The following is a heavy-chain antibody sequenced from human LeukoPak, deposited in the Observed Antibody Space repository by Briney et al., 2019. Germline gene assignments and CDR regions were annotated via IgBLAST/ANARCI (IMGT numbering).Heavy chain of an antibody. CDR3: ARVDGLAYYFDY. J-gene: IGHJ4*02. CDR1: GGSFSGYY. CDR2: INHSGST. V-gene: IGHV4-34*01. D-gene: IGHD5-24*01. Sequence: PSETLSLTCAVYGGSFSGYYWSWIRQPPGKGLEWIGEINHSGSTNYNPSLKSRVTISVDTSKNQYSLKLSSVTAADTAVYYCARVDGLAYYFDYWGQGTLVTVSS.